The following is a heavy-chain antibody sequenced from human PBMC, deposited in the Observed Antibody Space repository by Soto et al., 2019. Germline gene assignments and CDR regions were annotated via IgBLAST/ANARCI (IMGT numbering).Heavy chain of an antibody. J-gene: IGHJ4*02. D-gene: IGHD2-15*01. CDR3: ARSPVVAAPPVPY. CDR1: GYTFTSYA. V-gene: IGHV1-3*01. CDR2: INAGNGNT. Sequence: GASVKVSCKASGYTFTSYAMHWVRQAPGQRLEWMGWINAGNGNTKYSQKFQGRVTITRDTSASTAYMELSSLRSEDTAVYYCARSPVVAAPPVPYWGKGTLVTVSS.